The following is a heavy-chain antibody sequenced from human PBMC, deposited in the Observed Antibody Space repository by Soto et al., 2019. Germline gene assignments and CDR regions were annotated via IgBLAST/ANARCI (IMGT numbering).Heavy chain of an antibody. CDR1: GGSISGND. D-gene: IGHD5-18*01. Sequence: PSETLSLTCTVSGGSISGNDWTWIRQPPGKGLEWIGYIYYSGSTYYNPSLKSRVTISVDTSKNQFSLKLSSVTAADTAVYYCARSGYSYGPNPLLYWGQGTLVTVSS. CDR2: IYYSGST. CDR3: ARSGYSYGPNPLLY. J-gene: IGHJ4*02. V-gene: IGHV4-59*12.